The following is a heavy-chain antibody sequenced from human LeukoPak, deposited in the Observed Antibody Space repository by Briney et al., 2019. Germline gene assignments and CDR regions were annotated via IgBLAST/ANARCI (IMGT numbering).Heavy chain of an antibody. CDR2: ICANDGNT. CDR3: AKGSGSSCYSPCDY. J-gene: IGHJ4*02. D-gene: IGHD2-15*01. V-gene: IGHV3-23*01. CDR1: GLTFRNYA. Sequence: GGPLRLSCAASGLTFRNYAMSWVRQAPGKGLEWVSVICANDGNTYYADAVKGRFTISRDNSKDTLYLQMDSLRAEDTAVYYCAKGSGSSCYSPCDYWGQGILVTVSS.